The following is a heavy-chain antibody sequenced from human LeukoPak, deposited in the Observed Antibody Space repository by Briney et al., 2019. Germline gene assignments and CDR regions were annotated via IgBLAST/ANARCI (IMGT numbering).Heavy chain of an antibody. CDR3: ARIINDYDSSGFFDY. CDR2: IYSGGST. Sequence: GGSLRLSCAATGFTVRSNYMTWVRQAPGKGLECVSVIYSGGSTSYADSVKGRFTISRDNSKNTLYLQMNSLRAEDTAVYYCARIINDYDSSGFFDYWGQGTLVTVSS. D-gene: IGHD3-22*01. J-gene: IGHJ4*02. CDR1: GFTVRSNY. V-gene: IGHV3-53*01.